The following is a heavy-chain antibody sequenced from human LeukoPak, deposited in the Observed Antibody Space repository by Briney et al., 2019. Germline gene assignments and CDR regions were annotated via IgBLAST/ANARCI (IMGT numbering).Heavy chain of an antibody. CDR2: FDPEDGET. CDR3: ATRHYYYDGSGYYHAAFDI. V-gene: IGHV1-24*01. D-gene: IGHD3-22*01. CDR1: GYTLTELS. J-gene: IGHJ3*02. Sequence: GASVKVSCKVSGYTLTELSMHWVRQAPGKGLEWMGGFDPEDGETIYAQKFQGRVTMTEDTSTDTAYMELSSLRSEDTAVYYCATRHYYYDGSGYYHAAFDIWGQGTMVTVSS.